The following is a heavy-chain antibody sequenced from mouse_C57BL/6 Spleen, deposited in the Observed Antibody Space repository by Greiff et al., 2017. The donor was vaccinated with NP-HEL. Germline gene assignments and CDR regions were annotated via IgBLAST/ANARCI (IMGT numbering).Heavy chain of an antibody. D-gene: IGHD2-4*01. CDR3: ARIPFYDYDQRSYYFDY. Sequence: VQLQQSVAELVRPGASVKLSCTASGFNIKNTYMHWVKQGPEQGLEWIGRIDPANGNTKYAPKFQGKATITAETSSNTAYLQLSSLTSEDTAISYCARIPFYDYDQRSYYFDYWGQGTTLTVSS. V-gene: IGHV14-3*01. CDR2: IDPANGNT. J-gene: IGHJ2*01. CDR1: GFNIKNTY.